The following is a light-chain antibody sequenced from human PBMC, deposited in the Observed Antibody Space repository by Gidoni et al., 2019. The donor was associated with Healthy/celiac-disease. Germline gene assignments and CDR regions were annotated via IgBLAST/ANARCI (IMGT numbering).Light chain of an antibody. V-gene: IGKV1-13*02. CDR1: QSISSA. J-gene: IGKJ5*01. CDR3: QQFNTYPPIT. Sequence: AIQLTPSPSSLSASVGDRVTITCRASQSISSAIAWYQQKPGKPPKVLIYDASSLQIGVPSRFSGSGLGTDFTLTINSLQPEDFATYYCQQFNTYPPITFGQGTRLEIK. CDR2: DAS.